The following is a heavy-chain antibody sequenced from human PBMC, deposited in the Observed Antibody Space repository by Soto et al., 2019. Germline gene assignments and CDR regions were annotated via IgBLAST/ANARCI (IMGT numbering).Heavy chain of an antibody. Sequence: LRLSCTASGFAFRSHAMQWVRQAPGKGLEWVAVISSDGATKYVADSLKGRFTISRDNFESTMSLQMNNLRPEDTALYYCARSSVHIAAAGRLDLWGPGTLVTVSS. CDR3: ARSSVHIAAAGRLDL. CDR2: ISSDGATK. CDR1: GFAFRSHA. J-gene: IGHJ5*02. V-gene: IGHV3-30*14. D-gene: IGHD6-13*01.